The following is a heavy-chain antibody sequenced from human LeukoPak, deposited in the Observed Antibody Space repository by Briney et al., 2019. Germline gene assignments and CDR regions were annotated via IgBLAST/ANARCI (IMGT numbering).Heavy chain of an antibody. CDR3: ARGPRLLWFGEPLRGYYMDV. CDR1: GGSFSGYH. Sequence: SETLSLTCAVYGGSFSGYHCTWIRQPPGKGLEWIGEINQSGSTNYNPSLKSRVTISVDTSKNQFSLKLSSVTAADTAVYYCARGPRLLWFGEPLRGYYMDVWGKGTTVTVSS. J-gene: IGHJ6*03. D-gene: IGHD3-10*01. V-gene: IGHV4-34*01. CDR2: INQSGST.